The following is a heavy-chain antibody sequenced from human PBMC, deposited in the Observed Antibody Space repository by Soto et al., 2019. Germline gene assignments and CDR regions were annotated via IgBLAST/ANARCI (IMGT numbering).Heavy chain of an antibody. CDR3: ARVQWLLRGGAFDI. CDR2: INPSGGST. V-gene: IGHV1-46*01. CDR1: GYTFTSYY. Sequence: QVQLVQSGAEVKKPGASVKVSCKASGYTFTSYYMHWVRQAPGQGLQWLGIINPSGGSTSYAQKGQGRVTMTRDTSKSTVYMELSSLRSEDTAVYYCARVQWLLRGGAFDIWGQGTMVTVSS. D-gene: IGHD6-19*01. J-gene: IGHJ3*02.